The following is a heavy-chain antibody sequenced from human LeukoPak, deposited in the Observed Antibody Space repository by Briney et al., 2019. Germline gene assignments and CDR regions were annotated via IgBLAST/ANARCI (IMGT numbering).Heavy chain of an antibody. V-gene: IGHV3-7*01. Sequence: GGSLRLSCAASGFTFNYYWMSWVRQTPGKGLEWVANIKQDGSETYYVDSVKGRFTISRDNAKNSLFLQMNSLGGEDTALYYCARDKSGTMMRGVITTYYYSMDVWGKGTTVTISS. D-gene: IGHD3-10*01. CDR1: GFTFNYYW. CDR3: ARDKSGTMMRGVITTYYYSMDV. CDR2: IKQDGSET. J-gene: IGHJ6*03.